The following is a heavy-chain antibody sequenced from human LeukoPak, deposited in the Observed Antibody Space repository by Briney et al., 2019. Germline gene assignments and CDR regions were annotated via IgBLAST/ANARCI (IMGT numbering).Heavy chain of an antibody. CDR2: INHSGST. D-gene: IGHD1-14*01. CDR3: ARGPGKEPYYYYYYGMDV. V-gene: IGHV4-34*01. CDR1: GGSFSGYY. Sequence: PSETLSLTCGVYGGSFSGYYWSWLRQPPGKGLEWLGEINHSGSTNYNPSLKSRVTISVDTSKNQFSLKLSSVTAADTAVYSCARGPGKEPYYYYYYGMDVWGQGTTVTVSS. J-gene: IGHJ6*02.